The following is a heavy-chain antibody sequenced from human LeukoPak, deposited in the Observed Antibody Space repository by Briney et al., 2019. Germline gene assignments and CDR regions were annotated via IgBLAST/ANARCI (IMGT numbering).Heavy chain of an antibody. CDR3: ARQKHYYYAMDV. J-gene: IGHJ6*02. CDR1: GYRFTSFW. V-gene: IGHV5-51*01. Sequence: GESLKISCKGFGYRFTSFWIAWVRQMPGKGLEWMGIIYPGDSETRYSPSFQGQVTISADKSSSTASLQWSSLKAPDTAMYYCARQKHYYYAMDVWGQGTTVTVSS. CDR2: IYPGDSET.